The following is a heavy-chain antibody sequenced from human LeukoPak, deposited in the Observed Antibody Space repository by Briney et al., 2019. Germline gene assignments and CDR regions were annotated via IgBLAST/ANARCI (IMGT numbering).Heavy chain of an antibody. D-gene: IGHD2-15*01. CDR2: IYYGGST. J-gene: IGHJ4*02. V-gene: IGHV4-59*01. CDR3: ARETCSGGSCFQFDF. Sequence: SETLSLTCTVSGDSISNYYWIWIRQSPGKGREWSGYIYYGGSTNYNPSLKSRVTISVDTSKNQFPLKLSSVTAADTAVYYCARETCSGGSCFQFDFWGQGTLVTVSS. CDR1: GDSISNYY.